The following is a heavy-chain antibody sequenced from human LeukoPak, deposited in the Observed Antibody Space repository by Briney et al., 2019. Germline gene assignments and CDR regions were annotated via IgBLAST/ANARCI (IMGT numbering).Heavy chain of an antibody. CDR3: ARVFLLRDRVDTYYYYMDV. CDR1: GGSISSYY. CDR2: IYYSGST. Sequence: WETLSLTCTVSGGSISSYYWSWIRQPPGKGLEWIGYIYYSGSTNYNPSLKSRVTISVDTSKNQFSLKLSSVTAADTAVYYCARVFLLRDRVDTYYYYMDVWGKGTTVTVSS. D-gene: IGHD3-3*01. V-gene: IGHV4-59*01. J-gene: IGHJ6*03.